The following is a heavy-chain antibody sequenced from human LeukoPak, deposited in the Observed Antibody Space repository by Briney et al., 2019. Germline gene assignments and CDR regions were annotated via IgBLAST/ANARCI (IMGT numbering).Heavy chain of an antibody. D-gene: IGHD6-13*01. V-gene: IGHV3-53*01. J-gene: IGHJ4*02. CDR3: ARAPGIAAAGTPYFDY. CDR1: GGSFSGYY. CDR2: IYSGGST. Sequence: PSETLSLTCAVYGGSFSGYYWSWVRQAPGKGLEWVSVIYSGGSTYYADSVKGRFTISRDNSKNTLYLQMNSLRAEDTAVYYCARAPGIAAAGTPYFDYWGQGTLVTVSS.